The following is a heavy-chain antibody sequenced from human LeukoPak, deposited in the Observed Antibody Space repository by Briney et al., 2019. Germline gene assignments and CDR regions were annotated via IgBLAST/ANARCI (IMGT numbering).Heavy chain of an antibody. D-gene: IGHD3-16*01. CDR2: IIHILGIA. Sequence: SVTVSCKASGGTFSSYAISWVRQAPGQGLEWMGRIIHILGIANYAQKFQGRVTITADKSTSTAYMELSSLRSEDTAVYYCASLGGSGYWGQGTLVTVSS. J-gene: IGHJ4*02. V-gene: IGHV1-69*04. CDR3: ASLGGSGY. CDR1: GGTFSSYA.